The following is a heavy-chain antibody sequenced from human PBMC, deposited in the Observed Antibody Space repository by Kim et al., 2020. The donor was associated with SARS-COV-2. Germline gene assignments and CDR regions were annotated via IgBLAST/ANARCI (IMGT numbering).Heavy chain of an antibody. CDR1: GYTFTGYY. Sequence: ASVKVSCKASGYTFTGYYMHWVRQAPGQGLEWMGRINPNSGGTNYAQKFQGRVTMTRDTSISTAYMELSRLRSDDTAVYYCARGSDIVVVVAGGVGFDPWGQGTLVTVSS. CDR3: ARGSDIVVVVAGGVGFDP. CDR2: INPNSGGT. J-gene: IGHJ5*02. V-gene: IGHV1-2*06. D-gene: IGHD2-15*01.